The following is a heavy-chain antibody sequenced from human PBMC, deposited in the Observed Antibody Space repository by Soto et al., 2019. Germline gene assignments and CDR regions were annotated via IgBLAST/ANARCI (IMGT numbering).Heavy chain of an antibody. Sequence: GASVKVSCKASGGPFSSYAISWVRQAPGQGLEWMGGIIPIFGTANYAQKFQGRVTITADESTSTAYMELSSLRSEDTAVYYCARSEGGKVDYWGQGTLVTVSS. D-gene: IGHD2-15*01. CDR1: GGPFSSYA. J-gene: IGHJ4*02. CDR2: IIPIFGTA. CDR3: ARSEGGKVDY. V-gene: IGHV1-69*13.